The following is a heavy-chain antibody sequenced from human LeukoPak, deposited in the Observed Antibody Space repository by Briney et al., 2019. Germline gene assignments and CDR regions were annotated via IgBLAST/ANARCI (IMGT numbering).Heavy chain of an antibody. J-gene: IGHJ4*02. CDR1: GFTFKDYY. V-gene: IGHV3-11*01. CDR3: ARTRLGPASY. CDR2: ISSTSSTI. Sequence: GGSLRLSCAASGFTFKDYYMSWLRQAPGKGLEWVSYISSTSSTIYYADSVKGRFTISRDNVKNSVSLQMNSLRAEDTAVYYCARTRLGPASYWGQGTLVTVSS. D-gene: IGHD3-9*01.